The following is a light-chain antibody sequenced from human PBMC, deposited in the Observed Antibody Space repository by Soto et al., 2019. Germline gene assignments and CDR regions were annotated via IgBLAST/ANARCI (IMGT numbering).Light chain of an antibody. J-gene: IGKJ5*01. Sequence: EIVLTQSPATLSLSPGERATLSCRASQNIYSYLAWYQQKPGQAPRLLIYDTSNRATGIPARFSGSGSGTDFTLTISSLEPADFAVYYCQQRSSWPPITFGQGTRLEIK. CDR2: DTS. V-gene: IGKV3-11*01. CDR3: QQRSSWPPIT. CDR1: QNIYSY.